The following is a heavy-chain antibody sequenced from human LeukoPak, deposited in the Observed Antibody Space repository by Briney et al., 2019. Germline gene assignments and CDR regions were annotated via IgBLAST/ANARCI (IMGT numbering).Heavy chain of an antibody. CDR1: GFTFSTYL. J-gene: IGHJ5*02. CDR2: INTDGSIT. Sequence: GGSLRLSCAASGFTFSTYLMHWVRQAPGKGLVWFSRINTDGSITTYADSVKGRFTISRDNAKNTLYLQMNSLRDEDTAVYYCASLGTLVPWGQGTLVTVSS. D-gene: IGHD3-9*01. CDR3: ASLGTLVP. V-gene: IGHV3-74*03.